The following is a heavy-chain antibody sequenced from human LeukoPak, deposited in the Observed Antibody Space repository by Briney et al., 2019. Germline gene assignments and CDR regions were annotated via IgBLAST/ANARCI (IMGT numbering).Heavy chain of an antibody. CDR2: FDPEDGET. CDR3: ALGPLLWFGFDP. Sequence: ASVKVSCKVSGYTLTELSMHWVRQAPGKGLEWMGGFDPEDGETIYAQKFQGRVTMTEDTSTDTAYMELSSLRSGDTAVYYCALGPLLWFGFDPWGQGTLVTVSS. J-gene: IGHJ5*02. CDR1: GYTLTELS. V-gene: IGHV1-24*01. D-gene: IGHD3-10*01.